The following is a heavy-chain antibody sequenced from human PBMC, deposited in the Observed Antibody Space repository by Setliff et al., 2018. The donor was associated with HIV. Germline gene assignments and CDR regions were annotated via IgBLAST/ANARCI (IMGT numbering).Heavy chain of an antibody. V-gene: IGHV4-4*02. J-gene: IGHJ3*02. D-gene: IGHD6-19*01. CDR2: IYHTGST. Sequence: PSETLSLTCAVSGGSISSANWWSWVRQPPEQGLEWIGEIYHTGSTNYNPSLKSRVTISVDTSKNQFSLKLSSVTAADTAVYYCARERGAVEQWLLGAFDIWGQGTMVTVSS. CDR1: GGSISSANW. CDR3: ARERGAVEQWLLGAFDI.